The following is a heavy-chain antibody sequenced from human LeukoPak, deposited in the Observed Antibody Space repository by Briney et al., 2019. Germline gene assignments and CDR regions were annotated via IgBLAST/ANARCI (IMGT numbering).Heavy chain of an antibody. CDR3: ATLIAAPGSADY. V-gene: IGHV4-59*08. D-gene: IGHD6-13*01. Sequence: SETLSLTCTVSGGSISSYYWSWIRQPPGKGLEWIGYIYYSGSTNYNPSLKSRVTISVDTSKNQFSLKLSSVTAADTAVYYWATLIAAPGSADYWGQGTLVTVSS. CDR2: IYYSGST. CDR1: GGSISSYY. J-gene: IGHJ4*02.